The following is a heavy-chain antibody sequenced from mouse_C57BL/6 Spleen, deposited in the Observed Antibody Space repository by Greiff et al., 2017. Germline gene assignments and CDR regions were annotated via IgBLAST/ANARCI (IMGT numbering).Heavy chain of an antibody. CDR3: ARHALLRGDY. J-gene: IGHJ4*01. Sequence: EVNLVESGGGLVQPGGSLKLSCAASGFTFSDYYMYWVRQTPEKGLEWVAYISTGGGSTYYPDTVKGRFTISRDNAKNTMYLQMRRLKSEDTAMYYCARHALLRGDYWGQGTSVTVSS. V-gene: IGHV5-12*01. CDR2: ISTGGGST. CDR1: GFTFSDYY. D-gene: IGHD1-1*01.